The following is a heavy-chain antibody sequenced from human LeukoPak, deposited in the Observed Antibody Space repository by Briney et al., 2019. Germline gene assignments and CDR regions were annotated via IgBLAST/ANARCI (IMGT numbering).Heavy chain of an antibody. Sequence: PGGSLRLSCAASGFTFGDYAMNWVRQAPGKGLECVSSISRDGGDIWYADSVKGRFTISRDNSKNTLYVQMNSLRAEDTAFYYCAKDKTRGPGVYWGERTLVTVSS. D-gene: IGHD1-14*01. V-gene: IGHV3-43*02. CDR1: GFTFGDYA. CDR2: ISRDGGDI. CDR3: AKDKTRGPGVY. J-gene: IGHJ4*02.